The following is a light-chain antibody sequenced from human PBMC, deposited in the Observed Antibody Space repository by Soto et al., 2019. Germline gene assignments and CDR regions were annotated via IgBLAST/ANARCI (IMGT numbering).Light chain of an antibody. CDR2: AAS. Sequence: IHLTQSPSSLSAALGDRVPIPCRASQGISSSLAWYQQTPGKAPKFLIYAASTLQSGVPARFSGSGSGTDFTLTISSLQPEDFATYYCQQVNSYPLTFGGGTKVDIK. CDR3: QQVNSYPLT. CDR1: QGISSS. J-gene: IGKJ4*01. V-gene: IGKV1-9*01.